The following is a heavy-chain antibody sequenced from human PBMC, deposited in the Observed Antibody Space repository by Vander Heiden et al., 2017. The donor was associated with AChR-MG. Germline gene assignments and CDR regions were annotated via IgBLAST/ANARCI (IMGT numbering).Heavy chain of an antibody. CDR1: GGSISSSTYY. V-gene: IGHV4-39*01. J-gene: IGHJ6*02. CDR3: ARYYYYYGMDV. CDR2: IYYSGST. Sequence: QLQLQESGPGLVKPSETLSLTCTVSGGSISSSTYYWGWIRQPPGKGLEWIGSIYYSGSTYYNPSLKSRVTISVDTSKNQFSLKLSSVTAADTAVYYCARYYYYYGMDVWGQGTTVTVSS.